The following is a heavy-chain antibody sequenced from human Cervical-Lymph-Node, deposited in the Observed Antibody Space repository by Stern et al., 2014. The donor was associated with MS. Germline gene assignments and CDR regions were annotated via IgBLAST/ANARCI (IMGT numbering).Heavy chain of an antibody. CDR1: GFTLSDYY. V-gene: IGHV3-11*01. D-gene: IGHD2-15*01. Sequence: EQLVESGGGLVQPGGSLRLSCAASGFTLSDYYMRWVRQAPGQGMEWVSYIRSSGNNIYYADYVKGRFTISRVHAKKSLHLHMNSLRAEDTAVYYCARASLRYWGQGTLVTVSS. CDR2: IRSSGNNI. J-gene: IGHJ4*02. CDR3: ARASLRY.